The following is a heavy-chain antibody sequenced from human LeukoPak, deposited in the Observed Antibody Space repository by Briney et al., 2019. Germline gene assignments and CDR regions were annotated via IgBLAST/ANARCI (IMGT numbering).Heavy chain of an antibody. CDR2: IIPILGIA. V-gene: IGHV1-69*04. D-gene: IGHD3-3*01. J-gene: IGHJ6*02. Sequence: GGSLRLSCAASGFTFSSYAISWVRQAPGQGLEWMGRIIPILGIANYAQKFQGRVTITADKSTSTAYMELSSLRSEDTAVYYCARIIAGAYDFWSGIVWGQSGMDVWGQGTTVTVSS. CDR3: ARIIAGAYDFWSGIVWGQSGMDV. CDR1: GFTFSSYA.